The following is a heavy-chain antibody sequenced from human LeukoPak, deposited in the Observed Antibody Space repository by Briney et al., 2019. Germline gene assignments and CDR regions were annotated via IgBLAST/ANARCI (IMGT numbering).Heavy chain of an antibody. J-gene: IGHJ4*02. Sequence: GGSLRLSCAASGFTFSTYDMHWVRQAAGKGLEWVSGIGKGGDTYYAGSVKGRFTTSRENAKRSVYLQMNNLRAGDTAVYYCARGALGCDYWGQGTLVTVSS. CDR3: ARGALGCDY. V-gene: IGHV3-13*04. CDR2: IGKGGDT. D-gene: IGHD6-19*01. CDR1: GFTFSTYD.